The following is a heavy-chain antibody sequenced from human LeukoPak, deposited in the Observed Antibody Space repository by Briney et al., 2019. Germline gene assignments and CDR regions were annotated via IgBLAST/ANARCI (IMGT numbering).Heavy chain of an antibody. Sequence: GRSLRLSCAASGFTFSSYSMNWVRQAPGKGLEWVSSISSSSSYIYYADSVKGRFTISRDNAKNSLYLQMNSLRAEDTAVYYCARVHRLSYASFDYWGQGTLVTVSS. CDR1: GFTFSSYS. D-gene: IGHD1-26*01. CDR3: ARVHRLSYASFDY. J-gene: IGHJ4*02. CDR2: ISSSSSYI. V-gene: IGHV3-21*01.